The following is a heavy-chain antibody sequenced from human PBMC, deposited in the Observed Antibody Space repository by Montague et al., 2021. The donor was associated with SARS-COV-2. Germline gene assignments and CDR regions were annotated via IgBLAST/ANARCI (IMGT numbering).Heavy chain of an antibody. V-gene: IGHV4-31*03. D-gene: IGHD3-16*01. CDR1: GASISSGGYY. CDR3: ASFMIQAVPNY. Sequence: TLSLTCTVSGASISSGGYYWSWIRQHPGKGLEWIGYIFHSGTTYYSPSLESRVTMSVDTSENQFSLKLASVTAADTAVYYCASFMIQAVPNYWSQGTLVTVSS. CDR2: IFHSGTT. J-gene: IGHJ4*02.